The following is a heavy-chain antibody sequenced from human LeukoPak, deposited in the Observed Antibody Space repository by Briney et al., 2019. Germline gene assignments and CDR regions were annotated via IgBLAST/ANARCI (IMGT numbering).Heavy chain of an antibody. CDR1: GGSFSGYY. CDR2: IYYSGST. J-gene: IGHJ4*02. CDR3: ARARSAARPYFFDY. Sequence: SETLSLTCAVYGGSFSGYYWSWIRQPPGKGLEWIGYIYYSGSTNYNPSLKSRVTISVDTSKNQFSLKLSSVTAADTAVYYCARARSAARPYFFDYWGQGTLVTVSS. V-gene: IGHV4-59*01. D-gene: IGHD6-6*01.